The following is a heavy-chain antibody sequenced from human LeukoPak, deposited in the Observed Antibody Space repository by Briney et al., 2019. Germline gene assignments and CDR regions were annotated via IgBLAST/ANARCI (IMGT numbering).Heavy chain of an antibody. J-gene: IGHJ4*02. Sequence: GGSLRLSCAASGFTFSSYWMSWVRQAPGKGLEWVAKIKPDGSEKSYVDSVKGRFTISRDNAKNSVFLQMDGLRVEDTALYYCARGQLADSYWGQGALVTVSS. CDR1: GFTFSSYW. V-gene: IGHV3-7*01. CDR3: ARGQLADSY. D-gene: IGHD3-22*01. CDR2: IKPDGSEK.